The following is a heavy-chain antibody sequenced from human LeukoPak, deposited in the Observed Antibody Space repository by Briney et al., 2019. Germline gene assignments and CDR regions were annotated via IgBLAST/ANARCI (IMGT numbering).Heavy chain of an antibody. D-gene: IGHD5-12*01. CDR3: ARGVRGGYSGYDYGWYFDL. J-gene: IGHJ2*01. Sequence: ASVKVSCKASGYTFTSYDINWVRQATGQGLEWMGWMNPNSGNTGYAQKFQGRVTMTRNTSISTAYMELSSLRSEDTAVYYCARGVRGGYSGYDYGWYFDLWGRGTLVTVPS. V-gene: IGHV1-8*01. CDR1: GYTFTSYD. CDR2: MNPNSGNT.